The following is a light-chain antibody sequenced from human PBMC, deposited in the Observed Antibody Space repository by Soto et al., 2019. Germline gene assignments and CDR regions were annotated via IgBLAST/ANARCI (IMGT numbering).Light chain of an antibody. CDR2: GAS. CDR3: QQYGSSPPFT. Sequence: EIVLTQSPGTLSLSPGERATLSCRASQSVSSNFLAWYQQKPGQAPRLLMYGASSRATGIPDRFSGSGSETEFTLTISRLEPEDFAVYYGQQYGSSPPFTFGPGTKVDIK. CDR1: QSVSSNF. J-gene: IGKJ3*01. V-gene: IGKV3-20*01.